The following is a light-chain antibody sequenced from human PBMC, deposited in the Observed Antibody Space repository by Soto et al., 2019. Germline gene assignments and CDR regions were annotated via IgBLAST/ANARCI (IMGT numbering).Light chain of an antibody. J-gene: IGKJ1*01. Sequence: DIQMTQFPSSLSASVGDRVTITCRASQTISTCLNWYQQKAGTAPKLLIYAASDLESGIPSRFSGSGSGTYFTLTISSLQPEDFEIYYCQQCLTTPRTFGQGTRVEI. V-gene: IGKV1-39*01. CDR3: QQCLTTPRT. CDR2: AAS. CDR1: QTISTC.